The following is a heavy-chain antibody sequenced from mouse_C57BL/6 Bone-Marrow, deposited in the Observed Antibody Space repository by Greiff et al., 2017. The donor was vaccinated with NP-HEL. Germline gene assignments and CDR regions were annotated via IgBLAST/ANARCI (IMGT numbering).Heavy chain of an antibody. Sequence: EVQLQQSGPELVKPGASVKISCKASGYTFTDYYMNWVKQSHGKSLEWIGDINPNNGGTSYNQKFKGKATLTVDKSSSTAYMELRSLTSEDSAVYYCARRYGSSLDVWGTGTTVTVSS. CDR2: INPNNGGT. CDR1: GYTFTDYY. J-gene: IGHJ1*03. V-gene: IGHV1-26*01. D-gene: IGHD1-1*01. CDR3: ARRYGSSLDV.